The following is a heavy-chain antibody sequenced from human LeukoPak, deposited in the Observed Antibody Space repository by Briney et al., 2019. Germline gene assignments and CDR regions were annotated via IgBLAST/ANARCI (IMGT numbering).Heavy chain of an antibody. J-gene: IGHJ5*02. Sequence: SVKVSCKASGGTFSSYAISWVRQAPGQGLEWMGGIIPIFGTANYAQKFQGRVTITADESTSTAYMELSSLRSEDAAVYYCARYYDILTGSHNWFDPWGQGTLVTVSS. CDR2: IIPIFGTA. V-gene: IGHV1-69*13. CDR1: GGTFSSYA. CDR3: ARYYDILTGSHNWFDP. D-gene: IGHD3-9*01.